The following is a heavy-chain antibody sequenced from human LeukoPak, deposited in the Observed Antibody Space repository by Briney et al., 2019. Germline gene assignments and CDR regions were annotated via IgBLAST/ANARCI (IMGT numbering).Heavy chain of an antibody. V-gene: IGHV3-15*01. D-gene: IGHD2-21*02. CDR1: GVTLSKAL. Sequence: KPGESLTLPCAASGVTLSKALKSWVRQPPGRGREGVGRIKNKNDGGTTDSAAPVNGRFTNSRDDSKNTVYLQMNSLKTEGTAVYCCTTSVTARGYDAFDIWGQGTMVTVSS. J-gene: IGHJ3*02. CDR2: IKNKNDGGTT. CDR3: TTSVTARGYDAFDI.